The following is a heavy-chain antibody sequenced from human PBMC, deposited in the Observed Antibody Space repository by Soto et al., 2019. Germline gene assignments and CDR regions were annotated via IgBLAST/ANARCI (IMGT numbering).Heavy chain of an antibody. V-gene: IGHV3-21*01. D-gene: IGHD1-26*01. CDR3: ASRHAVGIRSGSY. Sequence: EVQLVESGGGLVKPGGSLRLSCAASGFTFSSYSMNWVRQAPGKGLEWVSSISSSSSYIYYADSVKGRFTISRDNAKNSLYLQMNSLRAEDTAVYYCASRHAVGIRSGSYWGQGTLVTVSS. CDR1: GFTFSSYS. J-gene: IGHJ4*02. CDR2: ISSSSSYI.